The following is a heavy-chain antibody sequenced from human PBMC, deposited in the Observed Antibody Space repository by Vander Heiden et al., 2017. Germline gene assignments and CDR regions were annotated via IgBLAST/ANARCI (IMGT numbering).Heavy chain of an antibody. CDR1: GGTFSSYA. J-gene: IGHJ4*02. V-gene: IGHV1-69*01. CDR3: ASFRWELLGYYFDY. Sequence: QVQLVQSGAEVKKPGSSVKVSCKASGGTFSSYAISWVRQAPGQGLEWMGGIIPIFGTANYAQKFQGRVTITADESTSTAYMELSSLRSEDTAVYYCASFRWELLGYYFDYWGQGTLVTVSS. CDR2: IIPIFGTA. D-gene: IGHD1-26*01.